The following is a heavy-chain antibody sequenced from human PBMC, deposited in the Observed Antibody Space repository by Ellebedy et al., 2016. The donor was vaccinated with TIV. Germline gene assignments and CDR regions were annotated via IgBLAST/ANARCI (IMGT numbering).Heavy chain of an antibody. Sequence: ASVKVSXXVSGYTLTELSMHWVRQAPGKGLEWMGGFDPEDGETIYAQKFQGRVTMTEDTSTDTAYMELSSLRSEDTAVYYCATSSLRYFDWPRHNWFDPWGQGTLVTVSS. CDR3: ATSSLRYFDWPRHNWFDP. V-gene: IGHV1-24*01. CDR2: FDPEDGET. CDR1: GYTLTELS. J-gene: IGHJ5*02. D-gene: IGHD3-9*01.